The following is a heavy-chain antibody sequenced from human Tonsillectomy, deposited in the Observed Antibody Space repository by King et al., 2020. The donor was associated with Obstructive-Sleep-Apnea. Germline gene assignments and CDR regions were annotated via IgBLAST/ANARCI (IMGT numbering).Heavy chain of an antibody. J-gene: IGHJ6*02. V-gene: IGHV3-30*04. CDR1: GFTFSGYA. Sequence: VQLVESGGGVVQPGRSLRLSCVASGFTFSGYAMDWVRQAPGKGLEWVAVISYDGNTKYYADSVKGRFTISRDNTKKTLYLQMNRLRADDTAVYFCAKDPGRLSIAPAVDYYYGMDVWGHGTTVSVSS. CDR3: AKDPGRLSIAPAVDYYYGMDV. D-gene: IGHD6-13*01. CDR2: ISYDGNTK.